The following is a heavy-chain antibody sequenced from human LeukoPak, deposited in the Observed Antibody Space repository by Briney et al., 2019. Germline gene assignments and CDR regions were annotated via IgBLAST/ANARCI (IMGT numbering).Heavy chain of an antibody. CDR1: EFSCSPRAPG. Sequence: SGPTLIKPTQTLTLTCTFSEFSCSPRAPGVGWIRHPPRKALEWPTLIYCNDNNRYSPSLKSRLTITKDTSKNQVVLTMTHMDPVDTATYYCAHKGYDFWGGYHTYYFDYWGQGTLVTVSS. J-gene: IGHJ4*02. CDR3: AHKGYDFWGGYHTYYFDY. CDR2: IYCNDNN. D-gene: IGHD3-3*01. V-gene: IGHV2-5*01.